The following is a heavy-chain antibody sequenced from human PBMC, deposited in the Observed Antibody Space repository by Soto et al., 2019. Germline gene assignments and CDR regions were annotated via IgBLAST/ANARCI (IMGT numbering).Heavy chain of an antibody. CDR3: ARAPANNYYDSSGYDY. V-gene: IGHV4-30-4*01. D-gene: IGHD3-22*01. CDR2: IYYSGST. CDR1: GASISSGDYF. J-gene: IGHJ4*02. Sequence: PSETLSLTCTVSGASISSGDYFWSWIRQPPGKGLEWIGYIYYSGSTYYNPSLKSRVTISVDTSKNQCSLKLSSVTAADTAVYYCARAPANNYYDSSGYDYWGQGTLVTVSS.